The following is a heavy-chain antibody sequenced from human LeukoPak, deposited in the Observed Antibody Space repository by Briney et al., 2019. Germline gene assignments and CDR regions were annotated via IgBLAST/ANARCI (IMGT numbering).Heavy chain of an antibody. D-gene: IGHD4-17*01. CDR2: IRSKANSFAT. J-gene: IGHJ3*02. CDR3: TRQPYGDYGGAAFDI. V-gene: IGHV3-73*01. Sequence: GGSLKLSCAASGFTFSGSAMHWVRQASGKGLEWVGRIRSKANSFATAYAASVKGRFSISRDDSKNTAYLQMSSLKTEDTAVYYCTRQPYGDYGGAAFDIWGQGTMVTVSS. CDR1: GFTFSGSA.